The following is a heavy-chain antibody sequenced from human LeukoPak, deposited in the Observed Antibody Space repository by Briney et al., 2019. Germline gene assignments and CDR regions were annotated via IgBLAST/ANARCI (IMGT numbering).Heavy chain of an antibody. CDR1: GGSFSGYY. V-gene: IGHV4-34*01. CDR3: ARVGWIGGGY. J-gene: IGHJ4*02. D-gene: IGHD2-2*03. Sequence: SETLSLTCAVYGGSFSGYYWSWIRQPPGKGLEWIGEINHSGSTNYNPSLKSRVTISVDTSKNQFSLKLSSVTAADTAVYYCARVGWIGGGYWGQGTLVTVSS. CDR2: INHSGST.